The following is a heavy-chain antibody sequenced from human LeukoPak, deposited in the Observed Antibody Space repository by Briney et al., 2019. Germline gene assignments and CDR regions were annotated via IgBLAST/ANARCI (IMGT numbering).Heavy chain of an antibody. J-gene: IGHJ4*02. CDR3: ARGGPLPDY. D-gene: IGHD3-16*01. Sequence: GGSLRLSCAASGFTFSSYVMRWVRQAPGKGLEWVAVISYDGNNKYYADSVKGRFTISRDNSKNTLYLQMNSLRAEDTAVYYCARGGPLPDYWGQGTLVTVSS. V-gene: IGHV3-30*04. CDR2: ISYDGNNK. CDR1: GFTFSSYV.